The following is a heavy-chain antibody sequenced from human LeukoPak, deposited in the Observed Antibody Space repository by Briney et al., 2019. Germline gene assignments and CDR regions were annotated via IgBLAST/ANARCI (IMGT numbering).Heavy chain of an antibody. V-gene: IGHV1-46*01. CDR3: ARELRYFDWLAYYYYYGMDV. D-gene: IGHD3-9*01. Sequence: ASVKVSCQASGYTFTSYYMHWVRQAPGQGLEWMGIINPSGGSTSYAQKFQGRVTMTRDTSTSTVYMELSSLRSEDTAVYYGARELRYFDWLAYYYYYGMDVWGKGTTVTVSS. CDR1: GYTFTSYY. CDR2: INPSGGST. J-gene: IGHJ6*04.